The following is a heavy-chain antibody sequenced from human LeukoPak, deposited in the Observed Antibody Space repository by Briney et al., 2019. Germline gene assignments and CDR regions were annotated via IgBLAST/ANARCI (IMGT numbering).Heavy chain of an antibody. Sequence: SETLSLTCSVSGGSISRSAYYWGWLRQPPGAGLEWIGSIYYTGSTFYSPSLKSRVTISLDTSNNQFSLKLTSMTAADTSIYNCARHVWSASFHFDLWGQGAQVIVSS. CDR1: GGSISRSAYY. J-gene: IGHJ5*02. CDR2: IYYTGST. D-gene: IGHD2-2*01. CDR3: ARHVWSASFHFDL. V-gene: IGHV4-39*01.